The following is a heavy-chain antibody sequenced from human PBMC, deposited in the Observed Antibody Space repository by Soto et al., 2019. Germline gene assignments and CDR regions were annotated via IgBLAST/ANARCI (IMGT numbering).Heavy chain of an antibody. J-gene: IGHJ4*02. V-gene: IGHV4-34*01. Sequence: QVQLQQWGAGLLKPSETLSLTCAVYGNSLSGYYWSWIRQPQGKAREWIGEINHSGNTNYNPTLKSRVTISVDTSKNQLFLNLSSVTAADTAMYYCARHHVRGRTIAGAAEFWGQGTLVTVSS. D-gene: IGHD1-26*01. CDR2: INHSGNT. CDR1: GNSLSGYY. CDR3: ARHHVRGRTIAGAAEF.